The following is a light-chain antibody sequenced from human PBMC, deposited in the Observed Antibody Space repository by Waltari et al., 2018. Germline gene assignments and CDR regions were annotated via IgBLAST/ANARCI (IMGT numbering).Light chain of an antibody. J-gene: IGLJ3*02. Sequence: QSAPTQPASVSGSPGQSISISCTGTSNDLGTYNLFPWYQHYPGKAPKLLIYADNKRPSGVSTRFSGSKFGSTASLTISGLQGDDEADYYCCSYAGSYWLFGGGTKLTVL. CDR1: SNDLGTYNL. V-gene: IGLV2-23*01. CDR3: CSYAGSYWL. CDR2: ADN.